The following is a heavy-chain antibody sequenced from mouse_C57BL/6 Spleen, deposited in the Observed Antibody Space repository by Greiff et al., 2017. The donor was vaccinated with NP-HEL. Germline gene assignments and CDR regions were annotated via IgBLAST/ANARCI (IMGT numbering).Heavy chain of an antibody. CDR3: ARSSSYDWYFDV. J-gene: IGHJ1*03. CDR2: IYPGDGDT. CDR1: GYAFSSYW. V-gene: IGHV1-80*01. D-gene: IGHD1-1*01. Sequence: QVQLQQSGAELVKPGASVKISCKASGYAFSSYWMNWVKQRPGKGLEWIGQIYPGDGDTNYNGKFKGKATLTADKSSSTAYMQLSSLTSEDSAVYFCARSSSYDWYFDVWGTGTTVTVSS.